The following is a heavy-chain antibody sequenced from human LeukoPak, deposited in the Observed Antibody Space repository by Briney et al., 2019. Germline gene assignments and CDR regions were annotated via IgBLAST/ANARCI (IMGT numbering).Heavy chain of an antibody. CDR1: GGTFSSYA. CDR2: IIPIFGTA. V-gene: IGHV1-69*05. J-gene: IGHJ4*02. CDR3: AREVTFGGVIVNVY. D-gene: IGHD3-16*02. Sequence: VKVSCKASGGTFSSYAISWVRQAPGQGLEWMGGIIPIFGTANYAQKFQGRVTITTDESTSTAYMELSSLRSEDTAVYYCAREVTFGGVIVNVYWGQGTLVTVSS.